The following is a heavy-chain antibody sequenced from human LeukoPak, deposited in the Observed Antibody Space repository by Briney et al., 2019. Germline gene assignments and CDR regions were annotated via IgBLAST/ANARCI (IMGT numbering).Heavy chain of an antibody. CDR1: GGSISSSSYY. CDR2: IYYSGST. Sequence: KASETLSLTCTVSGGSISSSSYYWGWIRQPPGKGLEWIGGIYYSGSTYYNPSLKSRVTISVDTSKNQFSLKLSSVTAADTAVYYCARATQKYYYDSSGYFFDYWGQGTLVTVSS. CDR3: ARATQKYYYDSSGYFFDY. J-gene: IGHJ4*02. D-gene: IGHD3-22*01. V-gene: IGHV4-39*07.